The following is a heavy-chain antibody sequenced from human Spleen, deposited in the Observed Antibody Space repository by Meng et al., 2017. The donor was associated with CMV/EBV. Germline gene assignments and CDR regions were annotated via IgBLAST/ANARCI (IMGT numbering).Heavy chain of an antibody. CDR3: AKVGGGYFDY. CDR2: ISYDGSNK. CDR1: GFTFSNYA. Sequence: GESLKISCAASGFTFSNYAMHWVRQAPGKGLEWVAVISYDGSNKYYADSVKGRFTISRDNSKNTLYLQMNSLRAEYTAVYYCAKVGGGYFDYWGQGTLVTVSS. D-gene: IGHD3-10*01. J-gene: IGHJ4*02. V-gene: IGHV3-30-3*01.